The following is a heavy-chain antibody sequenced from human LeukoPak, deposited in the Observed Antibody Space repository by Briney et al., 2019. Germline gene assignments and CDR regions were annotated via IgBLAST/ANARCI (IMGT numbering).Heavy chain of an antibody. D-gene: IGHD6-19*01. J-gene: IGHJ4*02. CDR3: ARARIAVAASRGYYFDY. CDR2: ISNDGSNK. V-gene: IGHV3-30*04. CDR1: GFTFSSFP. Sequence: GGSLRLSCAASGFTFSSFPMYWVRQAPGKGLEWVALISNDGSNKYYADSVKGRFTISRDNIKNTLYLQVNSLRPEDTAVFYCARARIAVAASRGYYFDYWGQGTLVTVSS.